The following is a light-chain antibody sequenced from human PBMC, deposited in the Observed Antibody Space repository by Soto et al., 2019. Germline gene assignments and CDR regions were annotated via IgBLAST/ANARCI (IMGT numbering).Light chain of an antibody. V-gene: IGKV2-28*01. Sequence: DIVITQSPLSLPIIPGEPASISCRSIQSLLHSNEHNYLDWYLQKPGQSPHLLIYLGSNRASGVPDRFSGSGPGTDFTLKISGLEAEDVGVYYCMQPLQTFGGGTKVDIK. CDR1: QSLLHSNEHNY. CDR2: LGS. J-gene: IGKJ4*01. CDR3: MQPLQT.